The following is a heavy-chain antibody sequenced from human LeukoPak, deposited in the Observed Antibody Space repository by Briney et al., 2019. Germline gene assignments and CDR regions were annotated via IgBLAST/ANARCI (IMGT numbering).Heavy chain of an antibody. CDR3: ARDGDYSNPIYYYYYMDV. Sequence: GGSLRLSCAASGFTFSSYGMHWVRQAPGKGLEWVAVILSDGSKEFYTDSVKGRFTISRDNSKNTLYLQMNSLRAEDTAVYYCARDGDYSNPIYYYYYMDVWGKGTTVTVSS. D-gene: IGHD4-11*01. CDR2: ILSDGSKE. J-gene: IGHJ6*03. CDR1: GFTFSSYG. V-gene: IGHV3-33*01.